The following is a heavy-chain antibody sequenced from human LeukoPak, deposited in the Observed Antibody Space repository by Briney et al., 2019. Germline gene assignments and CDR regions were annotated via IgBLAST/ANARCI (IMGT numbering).Heavy chain of an antibody. V-gene: IGHV1-69*13. CDR3: ARAGEVYNSGSYLEY. CDR1: GGTFSSYA. CDR2: FIPVFGPA. D-gene: IGHD6-19*01. J-gene: IGHJ4*02. Sequence: ASVKVSCKASGGTFSSYAVSWVRQAPGQGLEWMGGFIPVFGPANYAQKFQGRVTITADESTSTAYMELSSLRSKDTAVYYCARAGEVYNSGSYLEYWGQGTLVTVSS.